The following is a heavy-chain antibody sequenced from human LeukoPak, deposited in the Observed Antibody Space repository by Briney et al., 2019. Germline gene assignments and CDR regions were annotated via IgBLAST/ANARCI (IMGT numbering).Heavy chain of an antibody. CDR1: GYTFTDYY. J-gene: IGHJ4*02. D-gene: IGHD5-12*01. Sequence: GASVKVSCKSSGYTFTDYYIHWVRQAPGQGLEWMGWINSNSGATNYAQKCQGRVTMTRDTSISTAYMELTRLGSDDTAVYYCARDGSLGYWGQGTLVTVSS. V-gene: IGHV1-2*02. CDR2: INSNSGAT. CDR3: ARDGSLGY.